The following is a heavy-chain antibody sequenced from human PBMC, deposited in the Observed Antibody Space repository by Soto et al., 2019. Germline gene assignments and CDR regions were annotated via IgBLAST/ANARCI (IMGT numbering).Heavy chain of an antibody. V-gene: IGHV1-69*13. CDR2: IIPIFGTA. J-gene: IGHJ6*02. D-gene: IGHD3-3*01. CDR1: GGTFSSYA. Sequence: GSSVKVSCKASGGTFSSYAISWVRQAPGQGLEWMGGIIPIFGTANYAQKFQGRVTMTADESTSTAYMELSSLRSEDTAVYYCARDGYAFWSGYSSDYYYYGMDVWGQGTTVTVSS. CDR3: ARDGYAFWSGYSSDYYYYGMDV.